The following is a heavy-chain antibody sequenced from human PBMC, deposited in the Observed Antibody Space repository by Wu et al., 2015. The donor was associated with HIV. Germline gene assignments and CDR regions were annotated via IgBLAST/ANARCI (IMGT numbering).Heavy chain of an antibody. D-gene: IGHD4-11*01. CDR1: GYTFTDYY. Sequence: QVQLVQSGAEVKKPGASVKVSCQASGYTFTDYYIHWLRQAPGQGLEWMGWINPNRGGIKYAQKFQGRVTMTRDAAVSTAYMELNSLRSDDTAVYYCARLQSLHGLYSNADYWGQGTLVTV. V-gene: IGHV1-2*02. CDR3: ARLQSLHGLYSNADY. J-gene: IGHJ4*02. CDR2: INPNRGGI.